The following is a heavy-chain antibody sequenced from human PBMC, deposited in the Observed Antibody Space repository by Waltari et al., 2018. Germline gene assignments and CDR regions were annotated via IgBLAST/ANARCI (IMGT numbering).Heavy chain of an antibody. V-gene: IGHV4-39*07. CDR2: FYKSGIT. D-gene: IGHD5-12*01. CDR3: VRGYPDIVATISDY. Sequence: QLQLQESGPGLVKPSETLSLTCTVSRSSIRNNNYYWGWVRPPPGKGPGGIGSFYKSGITYYHPSRKSRVPISVATSNNQFSRKLNSWTAADTAVYYCVRGYPDIVATISDYWGQGTLVIVSS. CDR1: RSSIRNNNYY. J-gene: IGHJ4*02.